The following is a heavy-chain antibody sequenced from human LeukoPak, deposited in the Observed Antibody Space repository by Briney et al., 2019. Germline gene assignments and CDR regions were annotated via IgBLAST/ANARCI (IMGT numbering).Heavy chain of an antibody. J-gene: IGHJ4*02. CDR1: GYTFTGYY. V-gene: IGHV1-2*06. Sequence: EASVKVSCKASGYTFTGYYMHWVRQAPGQGLEWMGRINPNSGGTNYAQKFQGRVTMTRDTSISTAYMELSRLRSDDTAVYYCARVRGRGELAYDYWGQGTLVTVSS. CDR2: INPNSGGT. CDR3: ARVRGRGELAYDY. D-gene: IGHD3-10*01.